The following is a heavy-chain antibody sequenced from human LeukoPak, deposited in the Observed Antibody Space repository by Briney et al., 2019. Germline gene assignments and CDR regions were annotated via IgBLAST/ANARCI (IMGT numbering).Heavy chain of an antibody. D-gene: IGHD2-21*02. CDR3: ARAGTAVTATLDY. Sequence: SETLSLTCTVSGGSISSYYWSWIRQPPGKGLEWIGYIYYGGSTNYNPSLKSRVTISVDTSKNQFSLKLSSVTAADTAVYYCARAGTAVTATLDYWGQGTLVTVSS. V-gene: IGHV4-59*01. CDR2: IYYGGST. J-gene: IGHJ4*02. CDR1: GGSISSYY.